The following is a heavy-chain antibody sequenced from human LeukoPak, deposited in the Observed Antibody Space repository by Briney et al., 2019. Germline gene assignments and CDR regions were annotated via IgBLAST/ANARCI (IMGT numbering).Heavy chain of an antibody. CDR1: GFTVSSNY. CDR2: IYSGGST. D-gene: IGHD3-9*01. J-gene: IGHJ6*02. Sequence: GGSLRLSCAASGFTVSSNYMSWVRQAPGKGLEWVSVIYSGGSTYYADSVKGRFTISRDNYKNTLYLQMNSLRAEDTAVYYCAREAINYYYGMDVWGQGTTVTVSS. CDR3: AREAINYYYGMDV. V-gene: IGHV3-66*01.